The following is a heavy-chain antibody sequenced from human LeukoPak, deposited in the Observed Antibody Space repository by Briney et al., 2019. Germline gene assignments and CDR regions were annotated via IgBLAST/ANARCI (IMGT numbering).Heavy chain of an antibody. CDR3: ARSSYSSSSSV. V-gene: IGHV3-7*03. J-gene: IGHJ3*01. Sequence: GGSLRLSCAVSGFTFSGFWMSWSRQAPGKGLEWVASINSDGSEGYYADVVKGRFTISRDNAKNSLYLQINSLRAEDTAVYYCARSSYSSSSSVWGQGTMVRLF. CDR1: GFTFSGFW. CDR2: INSDGSEG. D-gene: IGHD6-6*01.